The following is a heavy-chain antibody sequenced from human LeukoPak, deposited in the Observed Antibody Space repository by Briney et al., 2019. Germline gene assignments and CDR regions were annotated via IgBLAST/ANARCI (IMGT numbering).Heavy chain of an antibody. CDR2: INPNSGGT. CDR3: ARPLWFGEGYYYGMDV. Sequence: ASVKVSCKASGYTFTGYNIHWVRQAPGQGLEWMGWINPNSGGTDYAQKFQGRVTMTRDTSISTAYMELSRLRSDDTAVYYCARPLWFGEGYYYGMDVWGQGTTVTVSS. J-gene: IGHJ6*02. V-gene: IGHV1-2*02. CDR1: GYTFTGYN. D-gene: IGHD3-10*01.